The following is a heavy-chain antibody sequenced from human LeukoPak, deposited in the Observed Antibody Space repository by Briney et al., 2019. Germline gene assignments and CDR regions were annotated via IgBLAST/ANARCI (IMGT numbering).Heavy chain of an antibody. CDR1: GFTFSSHW. CDR3: VRPFGSGSYYIH. V-gene: IGHV3-7*03. CDR2: IRQDGGEK. D-gene: IGHD3-10*01. Sequence: GGSLRLSCAASGFTFSSHWMSWVRQAPEKGLEWVANIRQDGGEKYYVDSVKGRFTISRDNAQNSLYLQLSSLRAEDTVVYYCVRPFGSGSYYIHWGQGTLVTVSS. J-gene: IGHJ4*02.